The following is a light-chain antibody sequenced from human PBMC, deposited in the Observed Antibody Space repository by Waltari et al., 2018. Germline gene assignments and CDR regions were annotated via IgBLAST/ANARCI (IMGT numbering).Light chain of an antibody. V-gene: IGLV1-47*01. J-gene: IGLJ3*02. CDR1: SSNIGSHS. CDR3: ATWAVVTV. CDR2: SNT. Sequence: QSVLTQPPSASGTPGQRVTISCSGSSSNIGSHSVYWYQQLPGMAPQRLIYSNTQRPSGVLDRFSCSKSGTAASRAISGLRSEDEADYYCATWAVVTVFGGGTKRTVL.